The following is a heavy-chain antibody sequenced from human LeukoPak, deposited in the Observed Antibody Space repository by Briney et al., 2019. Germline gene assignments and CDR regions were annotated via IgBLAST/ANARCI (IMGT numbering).Heavy chain of an antibody. CDR2: IYYSGSI. V-gene: IGHV4-59*01. J-gene: IGHJ4*01. D-gene: IGHD2/OR15-2a*01. Sequence: SETLSLTCTVSGDSISGYYWTWIRQPPGKGLEWIGYIYYSGSINYNPSLKSRITISVDTSKNQFSLRLSSVTAADTAVYYCARLRGNYFPDYWGQEPWSPSPQ. CDR1: GDSISGYY. CDR3: ARLRGNYFPDY.